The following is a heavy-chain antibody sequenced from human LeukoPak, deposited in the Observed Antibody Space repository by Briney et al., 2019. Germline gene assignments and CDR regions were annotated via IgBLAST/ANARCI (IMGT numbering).Heavy chain of an antibody. CDR1: GYTFTGYY. D-gene: IGHD5-24*01. CDR2: INPNSGGT. Sequence: GASVKVSCKASGYTFTGYYMHWVRQSPGQGLEWMGWINPNSGGTNYAQKFQGRVTMTRDTSISTAYLELSRLRSDDTAVYYCAKIETRVEMATISDYWGQGTLVTVSS. V-gene: IGHV1-2*02. CDR3: AKIETRVEMATISDY. J-gene: IGHJ4*02.